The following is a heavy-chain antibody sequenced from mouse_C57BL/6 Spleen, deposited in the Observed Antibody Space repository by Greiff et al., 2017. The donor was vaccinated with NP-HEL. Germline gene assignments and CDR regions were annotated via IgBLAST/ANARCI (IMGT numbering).Heavy chain of an antibody. V-gene: IGHV1-81*01. Sequence: QVQLQQSGAELARPGATVKLSCKASGYTFTSYGISWVKQRTGQGLAWIGEIYPRSGNTYYTETGKGRATQTAEKSSSTTYMELRSLTSEDSAVYFCARRELGRDYVDDWGQGATLSVSS. CDR1: GYTFTSYG. D-gene: IGHD4-1*01. J-gene: IGHJ2*01. CDR3: ARRELGRDYVDD. CDR2: IYPRSGNT.